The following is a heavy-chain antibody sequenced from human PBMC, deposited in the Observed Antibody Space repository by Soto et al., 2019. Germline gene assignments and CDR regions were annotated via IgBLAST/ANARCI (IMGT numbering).Heavy chain of an antibody. V-gene: IGHV4-31*03. D-gene: IGHD5-12*01. CDR2: IYYSGST. CDR3: ARDTQREYSGYFDS. J-gene: IGHJ4*02. CDR1: GGSLSSGGYY. Sequence: QVQLQESGPGLVKPSQTLSLSCTVSGGSLSSGGYYWSWIRQHPGKGLEWIGFIYYSGSTYYNPSLKSRLTISVDTSQNQFCLKLSSVTAADTAVYYCARDTQREYSGYFDSWGQGTLVTVSS.